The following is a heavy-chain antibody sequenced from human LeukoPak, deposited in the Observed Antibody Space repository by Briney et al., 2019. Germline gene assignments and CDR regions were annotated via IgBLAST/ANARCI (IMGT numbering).Heavy chain of an antibody. J-gene: IGHJ6*03. CDR1: GYTFTGYY. Sequence: ASVKVSCKASGYTFTGYYIHWVRQAPGQGLKWMGWINPNSGGTNYAQKFQGRVTMTRDTSISTAYMELSRLRSEDTAVYYCARAGDSYYYYYMDVWGKGTTVTVSS. CDR3: ARAGDSYYYYYMDV. D-gene: IGHD7-27*01. CDR2: INPNSGGT. V-gene: IGHV1-2*02.